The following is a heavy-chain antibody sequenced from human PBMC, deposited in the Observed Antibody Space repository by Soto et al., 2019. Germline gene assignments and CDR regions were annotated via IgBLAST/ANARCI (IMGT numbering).Heavy chain of an antibody. CDR2: ISAYNGNT. V-gene: IGHV1-18*01. D-gene: IGHD3-10*01. CDR3: AREWLGELLWDYYYYGMDV. CDR1: GYTFTSYG. J-gene: IGHJ6*02. Sequence: ASVKVSCKASGYTFTSYGISWVRQAPGQGLEWMGWISAYNGNTNYAQKLQGRVTMTTDTSTSTAYMELRSLRSGDTAVYYCAREWLGELLWDYYYYGMDVWGQGTTVTVSS.